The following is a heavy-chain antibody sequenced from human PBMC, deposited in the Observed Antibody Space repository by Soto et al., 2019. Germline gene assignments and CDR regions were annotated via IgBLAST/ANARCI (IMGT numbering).Heavy chain of an antibody. D-gene: IGHD6-6*01. V-gene: IGHV4-34*01. CDR3: ARGSSSWVYYYYGMDV. Sequence: PSETLSLTCAVYGGSFSGYYWSWIRQPPGKGLEWIGEINHSGSTNYNPSLKSRVTISVDTSKNQFSLKLSSVTAADTAVYYCARGSSSWVYYYYGMDVWGQGTTVTVSS. CDR2: INHSGST. J-gene: IGHJ6*02. CDR1: GGSFSGYY.